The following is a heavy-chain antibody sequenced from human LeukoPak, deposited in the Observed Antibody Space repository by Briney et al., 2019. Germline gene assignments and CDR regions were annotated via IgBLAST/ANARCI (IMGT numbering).Heavy chain of an antibody. CDR2: IYPADSDT. CDR1: GYNFTTYW. Sequence: GESLKISCKGTGYNFTTYWIGWVRQMPGKGLEWMGIIYPADSDTRYSPSFQGQVTISADKSISTAYLQWSSLKASDTAMYYCARSGGSYWFDPWGQGSLVTVSS. V-gene: IGHV5-51*01. CDR3: ARSGGSYWFDP. J-gene: IGHJ5*02. D-gene: IGHD2-15*01.